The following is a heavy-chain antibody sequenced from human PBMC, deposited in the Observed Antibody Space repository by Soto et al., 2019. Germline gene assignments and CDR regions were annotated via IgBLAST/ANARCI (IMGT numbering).Heavy chain of an antibody. CDR1: GGSISCYY. D-gene: IGHD3-3*02. V-gene: IGHV4-59*01. CDR3: ARDSSIRLEGYYYYGMDV. Sequence: SETLSLTCTVSGGSISCYYWSWIRQPPGKGLEWIGYIYYSGSTNYNPSLKSRVTISVDTSKNQFSLKLSSVTAADTAVYYCARDSSIRLEGYYYYGMDVWGQGTTVTVSS. CDR2: IYYSGST. J-gene: IGHJ6*02.